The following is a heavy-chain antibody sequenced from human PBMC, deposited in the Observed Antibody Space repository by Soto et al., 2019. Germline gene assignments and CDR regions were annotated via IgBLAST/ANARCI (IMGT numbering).Heavy chain of an antibody. CDR1: GYTFTTYT. D-gene: IGHD1-1*01. Sequence: QVHLVQSGAEVQKPGSSVRVSCQASGYTFTTYTINWVRQAPGQGREWMAWISSGNGDTNYANKVQGGVTMTTATSTRTGYMELRSLGSDDTAVYYCARGISAPGNMYDGVGGVYFDQWGRGTLVTVSS. J-gene: IGHJ4*02. CDR3: ARGISAPGNMYDGVGGVYFDQ. CDR2: ISSGNGDT. V-gene: IGHV1-18*04.